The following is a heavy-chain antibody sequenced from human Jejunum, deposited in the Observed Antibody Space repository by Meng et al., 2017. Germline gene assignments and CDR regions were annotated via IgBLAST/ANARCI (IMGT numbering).Heavy chain of an antibody. Sequence: GESLKISCAASGFAFSGNWMTWVRQVPGKGLEWAACLNQDGSAKYYLDSVKGRFTISRDNVKNSLYLQMNSLRADDTAVYYCATVGDGYIYESRGSWGQGTLVTVSS. CDR3: ATVGDGYIYESRGS. V-gene: IGHV3-7*01. CDR2: LNQDGSAK. CDR1: GFAFSGNW. J-gene: IGHJ5*02. D-gene: IGHD5-18*01.